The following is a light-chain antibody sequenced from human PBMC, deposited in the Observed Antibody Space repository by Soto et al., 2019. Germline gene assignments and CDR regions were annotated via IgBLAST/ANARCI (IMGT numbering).Light chain of an antibody. CDR2: GAS. Sequence: EIVLTQSPGTLSLSPGERATLSCRASQSVSSSNLAWYQQKPGQAPRLLIYGASSRATGIPDRFSGSGSGTDFTLTISSLQSEDFAVYYCQHYNNWPFTFGQGTKLEIK. CDR1: QSVSSSN. V-gene: IGKV3-20*01. CDR3: QHYNNWPFT. J-gene: IGKJ2*01.